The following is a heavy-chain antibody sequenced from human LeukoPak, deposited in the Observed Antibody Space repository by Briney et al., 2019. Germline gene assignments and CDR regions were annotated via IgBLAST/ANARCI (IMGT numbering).Heavy chain of an antibody. CDR3: ARGDYVFYFDY. J-gene: IGHJ4*02. CDR1: GDSISNNS. CDR2: IYYSGNT. Sequence: SETLSLTCTVSGDSISNNSWSWIRQPPGKGLEWIGCIYYSGNTNYNSSLKSRVNISVDTSKNQFSLKLSSVTAADTAVYYCARGDYVFYFDYWGQGTLVTVSS. V-gene: IGHV4-59*01. D-gene: IGHD4-17*01.